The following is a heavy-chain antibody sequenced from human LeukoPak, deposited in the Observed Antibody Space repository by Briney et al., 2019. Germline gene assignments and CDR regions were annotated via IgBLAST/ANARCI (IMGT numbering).Heavy chain of an antibody. V-gene: IGHV1-69*13. CDR3: ARDPPYYDILTGYDHYYYYGMDV. Sequence: ASVKVSCKASGGTFSSYAISWVRQAPGQGLEWMGGIIPIFGTANYAQKFQGRVTITADESTSTAYMELSSLRSEDTAVYYCARDPPYYDILTGYDHYYYYGMDVWGQGTTVTVSS. CDR2: IIPIFGTA. CDR1: GGTFSSYA. J-gene: IGHJ6*02. D-gene: IGHD3-9*01.